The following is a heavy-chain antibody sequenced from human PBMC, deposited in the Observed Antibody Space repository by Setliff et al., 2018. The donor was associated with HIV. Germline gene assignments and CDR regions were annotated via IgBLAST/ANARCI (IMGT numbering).Heavy chain of an antibody. V-gene: IGHV1-69*06. CDR3: ARNPQPTGTPDYYYYYYVDV. J-gene: IGHJ6*03. CDR2: IIPIFGTA. Sequence: GASVKVSCKASGGTFSSYAISWVRQAPGQGLEWMGRIIPIFGTANYAQKFQGRVTITADKSTSTAYMELSSLRSEDTAVYYCARNPQPTGTPDYYYYYYVDVWGKGTTVTVSS. D-gene: IGHD1-1*01. CDR1: GGTFSSYA.